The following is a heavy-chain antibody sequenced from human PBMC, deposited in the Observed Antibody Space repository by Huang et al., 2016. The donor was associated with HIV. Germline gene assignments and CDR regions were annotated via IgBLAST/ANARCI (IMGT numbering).Heavy chain of an antibody. CDR1: GDSLSGFF. CDR2: ITQSGRN. D-gene: IGHD2-2*01. CDR3: ARGRGTSWSFFDT. J-gene: IGHJ5*02. V-gene: IGHV4-34*01. Sequence: QVRLDQWGAGLLKPSETLTLTCAVYGDSLSGFFWSWIRQSPGRGLEWIGEITQSGRNNYNPSRKGRVTIAIDTSKKQFSLKWKSVTADDTSTYYCARGRGTSWSFFDTWGQGSFVTVSS.